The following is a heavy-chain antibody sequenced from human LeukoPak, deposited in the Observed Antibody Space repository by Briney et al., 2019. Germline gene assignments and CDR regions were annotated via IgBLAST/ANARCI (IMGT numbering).Heavy chain of an antibody. CDR2: IATTDGGST. J-gene: IGHJ5*02. CDR3: AKGSGSGWYGWFDP. V-gene: IGHV3-23*01. CDR1: GFSFSSYG. Sequence: GSLQLSCAASGFSFSSYGMYWVRLAPGKGLEWVSTIATTDGGSTFYADSVKGRCTISRDNSKNTLYLQIHSLRVDDTGVYYCAKGSGSGWYGWFDPWGQGTLVTVSS. D-gene: IGHD6-19*01.